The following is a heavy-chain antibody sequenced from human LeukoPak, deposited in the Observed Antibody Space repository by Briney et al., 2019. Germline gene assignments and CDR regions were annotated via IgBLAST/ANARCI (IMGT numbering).Heavy chain of an antibody. Sequence: PGRSLRLSCAASGFTFSSNDMHWVRQTPGAGLEWVAAVSSDGSNKYYADSVKGRFAISRDNSKNTLYLQMNSLRAEDTAVYYCARARYYYGSGSYYKIGYYFDYWGQGTLVTVSS. CDR2: VSSDGSNK. CDR1: GFTFSSND. CDR3: ARARYYYGSGSYYKIGYYFDY. V-gene: IGHV3-30*09. J-gene: IGHJ4*02. D-gene: IGHD3-10*01.